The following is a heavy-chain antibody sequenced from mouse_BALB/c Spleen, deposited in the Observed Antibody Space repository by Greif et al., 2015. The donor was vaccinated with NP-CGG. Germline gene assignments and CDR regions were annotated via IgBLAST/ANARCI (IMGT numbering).Heavy chain of an antibody. CDR3: ARSVLTGWFAY. D-gene: IGHD4-1*01. V-gene: IGHV14-1*02. Sequence: VQLQQSGAELVRPGALVKLSSKASGFNIKDYYMHWVKQRPEQGLEWIGWIDPENGNTIYDPKFQGKASITADASSNTAYLQLSSLTSEDTAVYYCARSVLTGWFAYWGQGTLVTVSA. CDR1: GFNIKDYY. J-gene: IGHJ3*01. CDR2: IDPENGNT.